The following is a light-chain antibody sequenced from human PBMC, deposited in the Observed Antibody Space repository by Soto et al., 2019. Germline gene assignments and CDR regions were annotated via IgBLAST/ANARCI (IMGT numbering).Light chain of an antibody. Sequence: IQMTQSPSTLSASVGDRFTITCRASQSISSWLAWYQQKPGKAPKLLIYKASTLKSGVPSRFSGSGYGTEFNLTISSLQPDDFATYYCQHYNSYSEAFGQGTKVDIK. CDR3: QHYNSYSEA. J-gene: IGKJ1*01. CDR2: KAS. CDR1: QSISSW. V-gene: IGKV1-5*03.